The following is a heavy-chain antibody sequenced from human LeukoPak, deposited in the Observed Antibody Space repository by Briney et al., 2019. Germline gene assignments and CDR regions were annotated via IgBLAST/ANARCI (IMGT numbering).Heavy chain of an antibody. CDR2: INLNSGGT. Sequence: ASVKVSCKASGYTFTDYYMHWVRQAPGQGLEWMGWINLNSGGTKYAQKFQGRVTMTRDTSINTAYMELTRLTYDDTAVYYCAGLPRYNWNEPLDYWGQGTLVTVSS. D-gene: IGHD1-20*01. J-gene: IGHJ4*02. V-gene: IGHV1-2*02. CDR3: AGLPRYNWNEPLDY. CDR1: GYTFTDYY.